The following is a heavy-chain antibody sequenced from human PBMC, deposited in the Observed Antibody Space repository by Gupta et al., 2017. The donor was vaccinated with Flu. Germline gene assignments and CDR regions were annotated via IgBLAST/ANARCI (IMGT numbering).Heavy chain of an antibody. CDR1: GFTFSSYG. J-gene: IGHJ4*02. CDR3: AKDEAEGWELPQPSDY. D-gene: IGHD1-26*01. CDR2: ISYDGSNK. Sequence: QVQLVESVGGVVQPGRSLRLSCAASGFTFSSYGMHWVRQAPGKGLEWVAVISYDGSNKYYADSVKGRFTISRDNSKNTLYLQMNSLRAEDTAVYYCAKDEAEGWELPQPSDYWGQGTLVTVSS. V-gene: IGHV3-30*18.